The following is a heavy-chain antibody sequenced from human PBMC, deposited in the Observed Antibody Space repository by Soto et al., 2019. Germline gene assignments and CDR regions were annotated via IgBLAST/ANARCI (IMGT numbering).Heavy chain of an antibody. J-gene: IGHJ4*02. CDR1: GGTFSSYT. Sequence: VASVKVSCKASGGTFSSYTIGWVRQAPGQGLEWMGRIIPILGIANYAQKFQGRVTITADKSTSTAYMELSSLRSEDTAVYYCARNSYDSSGPSDYWGQGTLVTVSS. CDR2: IIPILGIA. V-gene: IGHV1-69*02. CDR3: ARNSYDSSGPSDY. D-gene: IGHD3-22*01.